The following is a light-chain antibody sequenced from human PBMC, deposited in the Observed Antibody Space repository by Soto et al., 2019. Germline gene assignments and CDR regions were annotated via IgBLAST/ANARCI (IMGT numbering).Light chain of an antibody. J-gene: IGKJ1*01. CDR1: QGVRGN. Sequence: EIVMTQSPATVSVSPGERATLSCRASQGVRGNLAWYQQKPGQAPRLLIYVTSTRAAGVPARFSGSASGTEFTLTISSLQSEDFAVYYCQQYNDWPTTFGQGTKVDIK. V-gene: IGKV3-15*01. CDR3: QQYNDWPTT. CDR2: VTS.